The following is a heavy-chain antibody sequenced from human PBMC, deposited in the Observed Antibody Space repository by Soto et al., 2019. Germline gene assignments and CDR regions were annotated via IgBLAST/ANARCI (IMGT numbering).Heavy chain of an antibody. J-gene: IGHJ4*02. CDR3: ARAKVGSSWYRSGNYFDY. Sequence: SETLSLTCAISGAPITWGDYSWNWIRQPPGKGLEWIGYIYYSGSTYYNPSLKSRVTISVDTSKNQFSLKLSSVTAADTAVYYCARAKVGSSWYRSGNYFDYWGQGTLVPVSS. CDR2: IYYSGST. D-gene: IGHD6-13*01. CDR1: GAPITWGDYS. V-gene: IGHV4-30-4*08.